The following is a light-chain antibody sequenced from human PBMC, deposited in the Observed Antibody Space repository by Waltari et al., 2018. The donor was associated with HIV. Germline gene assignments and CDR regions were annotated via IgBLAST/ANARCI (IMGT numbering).Light chain of an antibody. CDR2: GNT. CDR3: RSYDRTLSGFV. CDR1: SSNIGAGSD. V-gene: IGLV1-40*01. J-gene: IGLJ1*01. Sequence: QAILTQPPSVSGAPGQRVTISCTGTSSNIGAGSDVHWYQQAPGTAPKLLIFGNTTRPSGVPGRFSAYRFGTSASLTIAWLQADDEADYYCRSYDRTLSGFVFGSGTQVTV.